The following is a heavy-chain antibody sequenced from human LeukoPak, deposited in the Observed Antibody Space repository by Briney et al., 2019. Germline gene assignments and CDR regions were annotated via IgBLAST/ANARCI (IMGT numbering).Heavy chain of an antibody. V-gene: IGHV1-2*02. CDR2: INPNSGGT. J-gene: IGHJ3*02. CDR1: GYTFTGYY. CDR3: ARDVVGEYRDAFDI. Sequence: ASVKVSCKASGYTFTGYYMHWVRQAPGQGLEWMGWINPNSGGTNYAQKFQGRVTMTRDTSISTAYMELSRLRSDDTAVYYCARDVVGEYRDAFDIWGQGTMVTVSS. D-gene: IGHD2-15*01.